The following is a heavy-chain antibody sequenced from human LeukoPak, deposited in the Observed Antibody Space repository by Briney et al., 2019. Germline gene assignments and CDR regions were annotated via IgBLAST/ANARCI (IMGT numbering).Heavy chain of an antibody. V-gene: IGHV3-11*04. CDR1: GFSFSRYY. CDR3: ARERTPKPYYGSGTFYRYFDL. CDR2: IKSGGATM. Sequence: PGGSLRLSCEASGFSFSRYYMTWIRQSPGKGLEWIAYIKSGGATMYYADSVRGRFTLSRDKATNSLYLQMNSLRPEDAAVYYCARERTPKPYYGSGTFYRYFDLWGQGALVTVPS. J-gene: IGHJ4*02. D-gene: IGHD3-10*01.